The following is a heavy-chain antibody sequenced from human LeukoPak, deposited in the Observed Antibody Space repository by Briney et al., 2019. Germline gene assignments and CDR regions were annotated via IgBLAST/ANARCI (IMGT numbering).Heavy chain of an antibody. CDR2: IYSGGST. CDR1: GFTVSSNY. CDR3: ARDRSSSWYLDY. V-gene: IGHV3-53*01. Sequence: GGSLRLSCAASGFTVSSNYMSWVRQAPGKGLEWVSVIYSGGSTYYADSVKGRFTISRDNSKNTLYLQMNSLRAEDTAVYYCARDRSSSWYLDYWGQGTLVTVSS. J-gene: IGHJ4*02. D-gene: IGHD6-13*01.